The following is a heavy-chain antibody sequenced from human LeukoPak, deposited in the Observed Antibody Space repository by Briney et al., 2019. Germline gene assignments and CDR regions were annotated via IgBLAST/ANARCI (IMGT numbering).Heavy chain of an antibody. V-gene: IGHV3-23*01. CDR1: GSTFSNYG. D-gene: IGHD1-1*01. CDR3: AKEVLDDNWITIDY. CDR2: INASGGSA. Sequence: GGSLRLSCAASGSTFSNYGMSWVRQAPGKGLEWVTGINASGGSAYADSVKGRFTISRDNSKNTLYMQMNSLRAEDTALYYCAKEVLDDNWITIDYWGQGILVSVSS. J-gene: IGHJ4*02.